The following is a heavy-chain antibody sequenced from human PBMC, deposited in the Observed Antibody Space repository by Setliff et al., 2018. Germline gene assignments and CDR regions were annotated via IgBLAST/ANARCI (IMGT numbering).Heavy chain of an antibody. CDR1: DYTFLSYG. Sequence: GASVKVSCKASDYTFLSYGMSWVRQAPGQGFEWMGWISAYTGKTDYAQNFQGRITMTTDTSTSTAYMELRSLRSDDTAVYYCARGNPAERYEYWGQGTLVTVSS. CDR3: ARGNPAERYEY. J-gene: IGHJ1*01. V-gene: IGHV1-18*01. D-gene: IGHD5-12*01. CDR2: ISAYTGKT.